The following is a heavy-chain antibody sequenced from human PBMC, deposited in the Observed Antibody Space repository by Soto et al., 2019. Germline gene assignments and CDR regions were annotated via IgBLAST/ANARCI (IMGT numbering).Heavy chain of an antibody. CDR2: IIPIFGTA. V-gene: IGHV1-69*05. CDR1: GGTFSSYA. D-gene: IGHD6-13*01. CDR3: ARDIASFDY. J-gene: IGHJ4*02. Sequence: GASVKVSCKASGGTFSSYAISWVRQAPGQGLEWMGGIIPIFGTANYAQKFQGRATITRDTSASTAYMELSSLRSEDTAVYYCARDIASFDYWGQGTLVTVSS.